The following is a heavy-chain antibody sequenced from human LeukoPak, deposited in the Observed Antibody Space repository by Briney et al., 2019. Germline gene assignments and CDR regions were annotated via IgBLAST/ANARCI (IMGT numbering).Heavy chain of an antibody. CDR2: INHSGST. Sequence: SETLSLTCAVYGGSFSGYYWSWIRQPPGKGLEWIGEINHSGSTNYNPSLKSRVTISVGTSKNQFSLKLSSVTAADTAVYYCARDKAARPWGYYYYYYGMDVWGQGTTVTVSS. J-gene: IGHJ6*02. CDR1: GGSFSGYY. D-gene: IGHD6-6*01. V-gene: IGHV4-34*01. CDR3: ARDKAARPWGYYYYYYGMDV.